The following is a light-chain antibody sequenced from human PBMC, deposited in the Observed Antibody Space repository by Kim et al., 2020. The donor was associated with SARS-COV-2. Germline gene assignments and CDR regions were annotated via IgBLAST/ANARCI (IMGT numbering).Light chain of an antibody. J-gene: IGKJ1*01. CDR3: QDYNSAPPWT. V-gene: IGKV1-27*01. Sequence: SVSDGATVTCRASQGISNYLAWYQQKPGKVPKLLIYAASALQSGVPSRFSGSGSGTDFTLTISSLQPEDVASYYCQDYNSAPPWTCGQGTKVDIK. CDR1: QGISNY. CDR2: AAS.